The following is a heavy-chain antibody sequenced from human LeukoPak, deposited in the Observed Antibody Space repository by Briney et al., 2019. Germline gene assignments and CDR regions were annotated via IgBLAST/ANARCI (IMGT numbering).Heavy chain of an antibody. Sequence: GGSLRLSCGASGFTFSSYVMNWVRQAPGKWLEWVSAISGSGGSTHYADSVKGRFTISRDNSKNTLYLQMNSLRAEDTAVYYCAKDSTRFGELFSYFDYWGQGTLVTVSS. CDR2: ISGSGGST. CDR3: AKDSTRFGELFSYFDY. V-gene: IGHV3-23*01. CDR1: GFTFSSYV. D-gene: IGHD3-10*01. J-gene: IGHJ4*02.